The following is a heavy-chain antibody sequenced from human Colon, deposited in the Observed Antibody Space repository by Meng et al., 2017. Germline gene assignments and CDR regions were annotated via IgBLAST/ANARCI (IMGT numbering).Heavy chain of an antibody. CDR3: ATESFAA. V-gene: IGHV3-66*02. D-gene: IGHD3-16*02. CDR1: GFTLKNNY. Sequence: VRLGIFGGCLAQPGVFPVLSCVVSGFTLKNNYIPWVRQDQVRGLEWVAILYSGRITYYADSVKGRFTISRDDSKNTVHLQMNSLTVDDTALYYCATESFAAWGQGTLVTVSS. J-gene: IGHJ5*02. CDR2: LYSGRIT.